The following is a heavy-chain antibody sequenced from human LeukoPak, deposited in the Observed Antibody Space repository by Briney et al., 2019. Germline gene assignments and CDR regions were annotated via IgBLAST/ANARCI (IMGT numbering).Heavy chain of an antibody. D-gene: IGHD6-13*01. Sequence: GGSLRLSCAASGFTFSTYAMSWVRQAPGKGLEWVSAIRGSGDITDYADSVKGRFTISRDNSKNTLYLQMNSLRAEDAAVYYCAKDPFLSAAGRGIDYWGQGTLVTVSS. CDR1: GFTFSTYA. V-gene: IGHV3-23*01. J-gene: IGHJ4*02. CDR2: IRGSGDIT. CDR3: AKDPFLSAAGRGIDY.